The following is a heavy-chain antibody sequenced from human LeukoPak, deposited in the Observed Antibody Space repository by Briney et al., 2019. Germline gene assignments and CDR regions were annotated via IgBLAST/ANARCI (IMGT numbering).Heavy chain of an antibody. Sequence: PSETLSLTCSVPSDSITNYYWSWIRQPPGQGLEWVGFSYHSGNTNKNPSLTTRVTMTVDTSKTHITLRPSSVTAADTAVYYCAREEGIAAAGALEYWGQGILVTVSS. CDR2: SYHSGNT. CDR3: AREEGIAAAGALEY. D-gene: IGHD6-13*01. CDR1: SDSITNYY. V-gene: IGHV4-59*01. J-gene: IGHJ4*02.